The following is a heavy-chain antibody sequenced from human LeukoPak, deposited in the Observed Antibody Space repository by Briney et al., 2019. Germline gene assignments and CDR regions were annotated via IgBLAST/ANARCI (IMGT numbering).Heavy chain of an antibody. V-gene: IGHV1-69*02. CDR3: HWNDAPYRDY. CDR1: GGTFSSYT. CDR2: IIPILGIA. D-gene: IGHD1-1*01. Sequence: SVKLSCKASGGTFSSYTISWVRQAPGQGLEWMGRIIPILGIANYAQKFQGRVTITADKSTSIAYMELRSLRSEDTAVYYCHWNDAPYRDYWGQGTLVTVSS. J-gene: IGHJ4*02.